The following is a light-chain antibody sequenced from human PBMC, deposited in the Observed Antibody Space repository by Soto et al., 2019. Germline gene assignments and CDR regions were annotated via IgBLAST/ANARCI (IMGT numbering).Light chain of an antibody. CDR3: CSYTRTSTLYV. CDR1: STDVGGYSY. CDR2: EVS. V-gene: IGLV2-14*01. Sequence: QSALTQPASVSGSPGQSITISCTGTSTDVGGYSYVSWYQQHPGKATKLLISEVSNRPSGVSNRFSGSKSGNTASLTISGLQAEDEADYYCCSYTRTSTLYVFGTGTKLTVL. J-gene: IGLJ1*01.